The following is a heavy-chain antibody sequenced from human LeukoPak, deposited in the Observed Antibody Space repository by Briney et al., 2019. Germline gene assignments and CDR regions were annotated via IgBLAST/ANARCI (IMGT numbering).Heavy chain of an antibody. J-gene: IGHJ4*02. Sequence: GGSLRLSCTASGFTFDAYAMHWVRQAPGKGLEWVSGISWNGGGMGYAVSVKGRFTISRDNAKNSLYLQMNSLRDEDTALYYCAKDITGGRSSPYFDSWGQGTLVTVSS. CDR3: AKDITGGRSSPYFDS. V-gene: IGHV3-9*01. CDR2: ISWNGGGM. CDR1: GFTFDAYA. D-gene: IGHD6-6*01.